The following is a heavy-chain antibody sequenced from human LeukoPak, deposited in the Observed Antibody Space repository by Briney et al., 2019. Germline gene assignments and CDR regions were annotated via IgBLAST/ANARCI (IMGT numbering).Heavy chain of an antibody. J-gene: IGHJ4*02. CDR1: GFTFSSYG. D-gene: IGHD6-13*01. Sequence: TGRSLRLSCAASGFTFSSYGMPWVRQAPGKGLEWVAVIWYDGSNKYYADSVKGRFTISRDNSKNTLYLQMNSLRAEDTAVYYCARGGPYSSSPFDYWGQGTLVTVSS. CDR2: IWYDGSNK. CDR3: ARGGPYSSSPFDY. V-gene: IGHV3-33*01.